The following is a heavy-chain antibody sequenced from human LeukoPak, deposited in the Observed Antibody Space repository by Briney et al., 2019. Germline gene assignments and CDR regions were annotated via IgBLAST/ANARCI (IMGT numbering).Heavy chain of an antibody. J-gene: IGHJ3*02. CDR2: INPSDGST. V-gene: IGHV1-46*01. Sequence: ASVKVSCKASGYTFTSYYMHWVRQAPGQGLDWMGIINPSDGSTTYAQKFQGRVTMTSDTSTTTVYMELSRLRSDGTAVYYCARSQRVDGFDIWGQGTMVSVSS. CDR3: ARSQRVDGFDI. CDR1: GYTFTSYY.